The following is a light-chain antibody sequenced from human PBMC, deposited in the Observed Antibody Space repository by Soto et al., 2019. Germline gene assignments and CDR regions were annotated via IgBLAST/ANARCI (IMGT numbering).Light chain of an antibody. V-gene: IGKV3-20*01. CDR1: QSVSRSY. Sequence: EIVLTQSPGTLSLSPGERATLSCRASQSVSRSYLAWYQQRPGQAPRLLMYSTSTRANGIPDRFSGSGSGTDFTLTISRLEPEDFAVYYCQQYDRSPRTFGQGTKREIK. J-gene: IGKJ2*01. CDR2: STS. CDR3: QQYDRSPRT.